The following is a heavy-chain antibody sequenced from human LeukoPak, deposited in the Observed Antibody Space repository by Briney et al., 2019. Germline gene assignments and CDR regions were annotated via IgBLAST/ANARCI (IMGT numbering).Heavy chain of an antibody. D-gene: IGHD5-24*01. CDR1: GFTFTNYH. V-gene: IGHV3-30*18. Sequence: GGSLRLSCAASGFTFTNYHMNWVRQAPGKGLEWVAVISYDGSNKYYADSVKGRFTISRDNSKNTLYLQMNSLRAEDTAVYYCAKDREMATTSYYYYGMDVWGQGTTVTVSS. CDR2: ISYDGSNK. J-gene: IGHJ6*02. CDR3: AKDREMATTSYYYYGMDV.